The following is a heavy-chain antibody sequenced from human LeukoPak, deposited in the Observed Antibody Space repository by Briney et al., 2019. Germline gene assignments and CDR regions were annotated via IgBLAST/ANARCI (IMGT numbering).Heavy chain of an antibody. Sequence: GGSLRLSCAASRFTFSTYAMSWVRQAPGKGLEWVSGVSYSGSATYYADSVRGRFTISRDNSKNTLYLQMSSLRGEDTAVYYCAKGFSRDWYDWGQGTLVTVSS. CDR2: VSYSGSAT. CDR3: AKGFSRDWYD. CDR1: RFTFSTYA. J-gene: IGHJ4*02. V-gene: IGHV3-23*01. D-gene: IGHD6-19*01.